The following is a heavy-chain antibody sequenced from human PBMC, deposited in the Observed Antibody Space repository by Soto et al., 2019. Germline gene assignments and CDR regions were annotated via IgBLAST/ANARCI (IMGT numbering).Heavy chain of an antibody. Sequence: SETLSLTCAVYGGSVNGYYWNWIRQPPGKGLEWIGESNHTGGTHYNPSLKSRVTMSVDTSKNQFSRRLSSVTAADTAIYYCATRITVFGLLIPPFDPWGQGTQVTVSS. CDR1: GGSVNGYY. D-gene: IGHD3-3*01. CDR3: ATRITVFGLLIPPFDP. CDR2: SNHTGGT. V-gene: IGHV4-34*01. J-gene: IGHJ5*02.